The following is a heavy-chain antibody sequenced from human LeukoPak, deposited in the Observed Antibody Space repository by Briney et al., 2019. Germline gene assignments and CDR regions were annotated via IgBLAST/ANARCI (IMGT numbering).Heavy chain of an antibody. V-gene: IGHV3-53*01. J-gene: IGHJ1*01. Sequence: GGSLRLSCAASGFTVSSNYMSWVRQAPGRGLEWVSVIYSGGSTYYADSVKGRFTISRDNSKNTLYLQMNSLRAEDTAVYYCTTARGSDLQYFQHWGQGTLVTVSS. CDR1: GFTVSSNY. CDR3: TTARGSDLQYFQH. D-gene: IGHD1-26*01. CDR2: IYSGGST.